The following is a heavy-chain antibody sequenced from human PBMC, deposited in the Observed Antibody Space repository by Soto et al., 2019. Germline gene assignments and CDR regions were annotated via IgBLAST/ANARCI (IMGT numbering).Heavy chain of an antibody. J-gene: IGHJ6*02. CDR2: IGTSSSYI. V-gene: IGHV3-21*01. CDR1: GFTFSSYT. Sequence: GGSLRLSCAASGFTFSSYTMNWVRQAPGRGLVWVSSIGTSSSYIYYADSVKGRFTISRDNAKNSLFLQMNSLRADDTAVYYCARTVATGYYYYYGMDVWGQGTTVTVSS. CDR3: ARTVATGYYYYYGMDV. D-gene: IGHD5-12*01.